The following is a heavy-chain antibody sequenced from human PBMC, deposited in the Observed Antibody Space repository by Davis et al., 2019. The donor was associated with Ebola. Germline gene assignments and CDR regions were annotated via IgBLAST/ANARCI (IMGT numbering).Heavy chain of an antibody. J-gene: IGHJ4*02. CDR3: ATWELSSSWHYFDY. CDR2: IKQDGSEK. D-gene: IGHD6-13*01. Sequence: GGSLRLSCAASGFTFSSFWMSWVRQAPGKGLEWVASIKQDGSEKYYVDSVKGRCTISRDNAKNSLYLQMNSLRDEDTAVYYCATWELSSSWHYFDYWGQGTLVTVSS. CDR1: GFTFSSFW. V-gene: IGHV3-7*01.